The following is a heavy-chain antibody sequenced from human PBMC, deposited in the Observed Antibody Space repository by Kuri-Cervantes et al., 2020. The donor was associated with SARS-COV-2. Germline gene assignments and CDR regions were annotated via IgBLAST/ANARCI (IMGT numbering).Heavy chain of an antibody. J-gene: IGHJ4*02. CDR2: IKQDGSEK. V-gene: IGHV3-7*05. CDR3: ARDWLRGGFDY. CDR1: GFTFGSYW. Sequence: GESLKISCAASGFTFGSYWMSWVRQAPGKGLEWVANIKQDGSEKYYVDSVKGRFTISRDNAKNSLYLQMNSLRAEDTAAYYCARDWLRGGFDYWGQGTLVTVSS. D-gene: IGHD3-9*01.